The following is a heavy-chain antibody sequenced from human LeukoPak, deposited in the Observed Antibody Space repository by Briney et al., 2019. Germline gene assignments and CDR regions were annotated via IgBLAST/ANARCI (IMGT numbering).Heavy chain of an antibody. CDR2: INPNSGGT. CDR1: GYTFTGYY. Sequence: GASVNVSCKASGYTFTGYYMHWVRQAPGQGLEWMGWINPNSGGTNYAQKFRGRVTMTRDTSISTAYMELSRLRSDDTAVYYCARATYYYGSGTYWFDPWGQGTLVTVSS. J-gene: IGHJ5*02. V-gene: IGHV1-2*02. CDR3: ARATYYYGSGTYWFDP. D-gene: IGHD3-10*01.